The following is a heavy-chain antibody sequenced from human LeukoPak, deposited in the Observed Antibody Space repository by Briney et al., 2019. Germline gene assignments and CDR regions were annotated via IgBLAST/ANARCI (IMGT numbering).Heavy chain of an antibody. Sequence: GGSLRLSCAASGFTFSSYAVSWVRQAPGKGLEWVSSISGSGGSTYSADSVKGRFTISRDNSKNTLYLQMNSLRAEDTALYYCAKDRSCTNDICHGDFDYWGQGTLVTISS. D-gene: IGHD2-8*01. CDR1: GFTFSSYA. V-gene: IGHV3-23*01. CDR3: AKDRSCTNDICHGDFDY. J-gene: IGHJ4*02. CDR2: ISGSGGST.